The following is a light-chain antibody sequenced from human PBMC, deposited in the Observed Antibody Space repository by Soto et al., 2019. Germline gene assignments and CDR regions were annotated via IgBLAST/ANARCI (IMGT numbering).Light chain of an antibody. Sequence: EIVFTQSPGTLSLSPGARATLSCRASQSVSSSYLAWYQQKPGQAPRLVIYGGSTRAIGIPARFSGSGSGTDLTITISRLEPEDFAIYYCQQYGSSQYTFGPGTKVDIK. CDR3: QQYGSSQYT. CDR1: QSVSSSY. V-gene: IGKV3-20*01. CDR2: GGS. J-gene: IGKJ2*01.